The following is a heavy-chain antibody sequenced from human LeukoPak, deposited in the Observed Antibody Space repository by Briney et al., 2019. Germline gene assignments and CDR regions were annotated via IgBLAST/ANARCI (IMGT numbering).Heavy chain of an antibody. J-gene: IGHJ6*03. Sequence: GGSLRLSCGASGFTFSDYYMSWIRQAPGKGLEWVSYISSSGSTIYYADSVKGRFTISRDNAKNSLYLQMNSLRAEDTAVYYCAREGYSSSWYPFYYYYMDVWGKGTTVTVSS. CDR3: AREGYSSSWYPFYYYYMDV. CDR1: GFTFSDYY. D-gene: IGHD6-13*01. V-gene: IGHV3-11*04. CDR2: ISSSGSTI.